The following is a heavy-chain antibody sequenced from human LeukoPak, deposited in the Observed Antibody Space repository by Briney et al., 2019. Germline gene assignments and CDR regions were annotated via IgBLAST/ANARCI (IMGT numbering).Heavy chain of an antibody. V-gene: IGHV3-21*01. Sequence: GGSLRLSCAASGLTFSSYSMNWVRQAPGKGLEWVSSISSSSSYIYYADSVKGRFTISRDNAKNSLYLQMNSLRAEDTAVYYCARVGVCSGGSCYSGPFDYWGQGTLVTVSS. D-gene: IGHD2-15*01. CDR3: ARVGVCSGGSCYSGPFDY. CDR2: ISSSSSYI. CDR1: GLTFSSYS. J-gene: IGHJ4*02.